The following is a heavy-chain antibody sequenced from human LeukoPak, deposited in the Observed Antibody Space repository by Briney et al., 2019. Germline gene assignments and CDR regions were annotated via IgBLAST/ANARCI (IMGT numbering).Heavy chain of an antibody. CDR1: GFTFSSFA. V-gene: IGHV3-23*01. CDR3: SKDRICSGGSCHFDY. D-gene: IGHD2-15*01. Sequence: GGSLRLSCVASGFTFSSFAMSWVRQAPGKGLEWVSGISGSGGSTNYADSVRGRFTISRDNSKNTMYLQMNSLRVEDTAVYYCSKDRICSGGSCHFDYWGQGTLVTVSS. CDR2: ISGSGGST. J-gene: IGHJ4*02.